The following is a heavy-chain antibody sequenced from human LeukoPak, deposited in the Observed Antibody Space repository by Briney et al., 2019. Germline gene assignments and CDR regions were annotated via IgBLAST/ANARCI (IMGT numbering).Heavy chain of an antibody. D-gene: IGHD3-10*01. V-gene: IGHV4-4*07. CDR2: IYTSGST. J-gene: IGHJ4*02. CDR1: GGSISSYY. CDR3: AREGFTMVRGVYFDY. Sequence: SETLSLTCTVSGGSISSYYWSWIRQPAGKGLEWIGRIYTSGSTNYNPSLKSRVTMSVDTSKNQSSLKLSSVTAADTAVYYCAREGFTMVRGVYFDYWGQGTLVTVSS.